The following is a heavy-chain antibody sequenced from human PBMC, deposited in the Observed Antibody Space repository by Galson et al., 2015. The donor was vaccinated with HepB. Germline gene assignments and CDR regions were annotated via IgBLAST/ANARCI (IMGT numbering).Heavy chain of an antibody. Sequence: SLRLSCAASGITFSRSTMNWVRQAPGKGLDWLSYISSTSNYTDYADSVKGRFTISRDNAKNLVYLQMNSLRAEDTAVYYCARDRPYFRHWGQGTLVTVSS. V-gene: IGHV3-21*05. J-gene: IGHJ1*01. CDR1: GITFSRST. CDR3: ARDRPYFRH. CDR2: ISSTSNYT.